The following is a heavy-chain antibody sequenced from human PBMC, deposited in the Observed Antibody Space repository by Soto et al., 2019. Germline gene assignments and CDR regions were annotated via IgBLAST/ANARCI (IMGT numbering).Heavy chain of an antibody. Sequence: EVQLVESGGGLVQPGGSLRLSCAASGFTFSSYSMNWVRQAPGKGLEWVSYISSSSSTIYYADSVKGRFTISRDNAKNSLYLQMNSLRAEDTAVYYCARDSPFTIFGGVTPYYFDYWGQGTLVTVSS. V-gene: IGHV3-48*01. CDR2: ISSSSSTI. J-gene: IGHJ4*02. CDR1: GFTFSSYS. D-gene: IGHD3-3*01. CDR3: ARDSPFTIFGGVTPYYFDY.